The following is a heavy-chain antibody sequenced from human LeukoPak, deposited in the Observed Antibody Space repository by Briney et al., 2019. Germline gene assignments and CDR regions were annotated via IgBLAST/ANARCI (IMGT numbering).Heavy chain of an antibody. CDR3: VKQSSGYYAPLDS. V-gene: IGHV3-43*01. D-gene: IGHD5-12*01. Sequence: GGSLRLSCAASGFDFGDYTMHWVRQVPGKSLEWVSFINWDDVTTDYADSVRGRFTISRDNSKNSLYLQMNSLTTEDTALYFCVKQSSGYYAPLDSWGQGTLVSV. J-gene: IGHJ4*02. CDR1: GFDFGDYT. CDR2: INWDDVTT.